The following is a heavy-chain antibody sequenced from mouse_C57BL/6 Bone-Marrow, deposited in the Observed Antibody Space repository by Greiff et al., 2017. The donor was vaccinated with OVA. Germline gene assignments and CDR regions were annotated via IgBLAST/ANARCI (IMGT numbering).Heavy chain of an antibody. Sequence: EVKLVESGGGLVKPGGSLTLSCAASGFTFSDYGMHWVRQAPEKGLEWVAYISSGSSTIYYADTVKGRFTISRDNAQTPLFLHMPSLRSEDTAMYYCASKVLGDYWGPVTTLTVSS. CDR3: ASKVLGDY. CDR1: GFTFSDYG. D-gene: IGHD2-14*01. V-gene: IGHV5-17*01. CDR2: ISSGSSTI. J-gene: IGHJ2*01.